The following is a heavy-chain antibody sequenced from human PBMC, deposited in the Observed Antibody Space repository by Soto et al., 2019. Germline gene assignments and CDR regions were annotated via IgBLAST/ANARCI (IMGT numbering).Heavy chain of an antibody. CDR3: ARHLPYCGGDCYSLDY. V-gene: IGHV4-59*08. CDR1: GGSISSYY. Sequence: PSEDPSLTCTVSGGSISSYYWSWIRQPPGKGLEWIGYIYYSASTNYSPSLKSRVTISVDTSKNQFSLNLSSVTAADTAVYYCARHLPYCGGDCYSLDYWGQGTLVTVSS. J-gene: IGHJ4*02. D-gene: IGHD2-21*02. CDR2: IYYSAST.